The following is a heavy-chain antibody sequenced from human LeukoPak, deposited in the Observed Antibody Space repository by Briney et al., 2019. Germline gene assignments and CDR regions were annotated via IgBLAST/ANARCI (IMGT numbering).Heavy chain of an antibody. Sequence: GGSLRLSCAASGFTFNNYNMNWVRQAPGKGLEWVSSISSISSSYIYYADSVKGRFTISRDNSKDTLCLQMNSLRAEDTAVYYCAKEIWPTVTTPGHTHFDYWGQGTLVTVSS. CDR1: GFTFNNYN. V-gene: IGHV3-21*01. J-gene: IGHJ4*02. CDR3: AKEIWPTVTTPGHTHFDY. D-gene: IGHD4-17*01. CDR2: ISSISSSYI.